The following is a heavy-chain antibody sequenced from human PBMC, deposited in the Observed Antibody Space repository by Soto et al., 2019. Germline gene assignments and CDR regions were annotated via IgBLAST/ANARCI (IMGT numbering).Heavy chain of an antibody. CDR3: ARQGGSYYFDY. J-gene: IGHJ4*02. CDR2: IYYSGGT. D-gene: IGHD2-15*01. V-gene: IGHV4-59*08. CDR1: GVSISSYY. Sequence: SETLSLTCTVSGVSISSYYWSWIRQPPGKGLEWIGYIYYSGGTNYNPSLKSRVTISVDTSKNQFSLKLSSVTAADTAVYYCARQGGSYYFDYWGQGTLVTVSS.